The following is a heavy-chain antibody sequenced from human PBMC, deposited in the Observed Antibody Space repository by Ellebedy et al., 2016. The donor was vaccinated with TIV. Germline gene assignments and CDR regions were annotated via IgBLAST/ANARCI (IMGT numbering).Heavy chain of an antibody. Sequence: SETLSLXXTVSGGFVSSSSYYWSWIRQPPGKGLEWIGYIYYSGSTNYNPSLKSRVTISVDTSKNQFSLKLSSVTAADTAVYYCARVDDYGSGSSNYWGQGTLVTVSS. CDR3: ARVDDYGSGSSNY. D-gene: IGHD3-10*01. J-gene: IGHJ4*02. V-gene: IGHV4-61*01. CDR1: GGFVSSSSYY. CDR2: IYYSGST.